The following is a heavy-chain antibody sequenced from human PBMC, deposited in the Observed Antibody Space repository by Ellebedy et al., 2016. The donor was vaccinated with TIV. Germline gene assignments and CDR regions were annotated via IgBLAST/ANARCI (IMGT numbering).Heavy chain of an antibody. D-gene: IGHD4-17*01. CDR1: GFIVSSNY. CDR2: IYSGGCT. CDR3: ASRPNGDYHFLDY. V-gene: IGHV3-66*01. J-gene: IGHJ4*02. Sequence: PGGSLRLSCAASGFIVSSNYMSWVRQAPGKGLEWVSIIYSGGCTYYADSVKGRFTISRDNSKNTLYLQMNSLRVEDTAVYYCASRPNGDYHFLDYWGQGTLVTVSS.